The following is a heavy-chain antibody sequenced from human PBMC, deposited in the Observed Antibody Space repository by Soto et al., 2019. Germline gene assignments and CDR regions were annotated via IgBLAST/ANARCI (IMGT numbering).Heavy chain of an antibody. D-gene: IGHD1-26*01. Sequence: ASVKVSCKASGYTLTSYYMHWVRQAPGQGLEWMGIINPSGGSTSNAQKFQGRVTMTRDTSTSTVYMELSSLRSDDTAVYYCARGTGIVGVKGDYYGMDVWGQGTTVTVSS. CDR3: ARGTGIVGVKGDYYGMDV. CDR1: GYTLTSYY. V-gene: IGHV1-46*01. J-gene: IGHJ6*02. CDR2: INPSGGST.